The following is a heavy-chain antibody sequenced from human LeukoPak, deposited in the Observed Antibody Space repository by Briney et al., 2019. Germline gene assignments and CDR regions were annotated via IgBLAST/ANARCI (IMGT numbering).Heavy chain of an antibody. CDR3: ARTTHDYGADY. D-gene: IGHD4-17*01. J-gene: IGHJ4*02. CDR1: GFSLNTSGMC. CDR2: IDWDDDK. Sequence: SGPALLQPTPTLTLTCTFSGFSLNTSGMCVSWIRQPPGKALEWLAGIDWDDDKFYSTSLKTRLTISKDPSNNQVVLTLTNMDPVDTATYYCARTTHDYGADYWGQGTLVTVSS. V-gene: IGHV2-70*17.